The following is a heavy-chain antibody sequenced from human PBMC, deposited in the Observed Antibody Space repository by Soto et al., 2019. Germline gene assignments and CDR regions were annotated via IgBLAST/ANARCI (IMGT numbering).Heavy chain of an antibody. J-gene: IGHJ4*02. D-gene: IGHD2-8*01. Sequence: EVQLVESGGGLVKPGGSLRLSCAASGFTFSSYSMNWVRQAPGKGLEWVSSISSSSSYIYYADSVKGRFTISRDNAKNSLYLQMNRLRAEDAAVFYCVCYTFGDFDYWGQGTLVTLSS. CDR3: VCYTFGDFDY. CDR2: ISSSSSYI. CDR1: GFTFSSYS. V-gene: IGHV3-21*01.